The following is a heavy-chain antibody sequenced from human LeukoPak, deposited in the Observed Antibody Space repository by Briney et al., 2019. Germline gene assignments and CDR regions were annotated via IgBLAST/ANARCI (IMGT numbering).Heavy chain of an antibody. CDR2: INHSGST. J-gene: IGHJ2*01. CDR1: GGSFSGYY. V-gene: IGHV4-34*01. D-gene: IGHD6-19*01. CDR3: ARGRGYSSGWYLSHWCFDL. Sequence: SETLSLTCAVYGGSFSGYYWSWIRQPPGKGLEWIGEINHSGSTNYNPSLKSRVTISVDTSKNQFSLKLSSVTAADTAVYYCARGRGYSSGWYLSHWCFDLWGRGTLVTVSS.